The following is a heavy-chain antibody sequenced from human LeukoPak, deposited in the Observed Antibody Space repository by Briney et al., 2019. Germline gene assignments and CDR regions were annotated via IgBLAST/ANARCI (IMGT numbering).Heavy chain of an antibody. J-gene: IGHJ5*02. Sequence: SETLSLTCAAYGGSFSASYWTWIRQPPGKGLEWIGYISHRGNTNYNPSRKSRSTISVDTSKNQFSLKLSSVNAADTAMYNGAGDQDFDHWGQGTLVTVSS. CDR1: GGSFSASY. CDR3: AGDQDFDH. D-gene: IGHD3-10*01. V-gene: IGHV4-34*01. CDR2: ISHRGNT.